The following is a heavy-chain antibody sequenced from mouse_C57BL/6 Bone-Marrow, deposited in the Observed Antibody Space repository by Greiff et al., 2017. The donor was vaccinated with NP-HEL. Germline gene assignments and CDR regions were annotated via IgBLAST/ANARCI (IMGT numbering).Heavy chain of an antibody. CDR2: IYPRDGST. CDR3: AKGYYYGSSSYWYFDV. Sequence: VQLQQSDAELVKPGASVQISCKVSGYTFTDHTIHWMKQRPEQGLEWIGYIYPRDGSTKYNEKFKGKATLTADKSSSTAYMQLNSLTSEDSAVYFCAKGYYYGSSSYWYFDVWGTGTTVTVSS. CDR1: GYTFTDHT. V-gene: IGHV1-78*01. D-gene: IGHD1-1*01. J-gene: IGHJ1*03.